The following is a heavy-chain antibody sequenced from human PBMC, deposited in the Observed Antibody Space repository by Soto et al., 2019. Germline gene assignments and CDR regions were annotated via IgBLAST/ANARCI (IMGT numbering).Heavy chain of an antibody. J-gene: IGHJ3*02. CDR3: ARDGTRRAFDI. D-gene: IGHD1-26*01. CDR1: GYTFSSYD. CDR2: ITTYNGKT. Sequence: AASVKVSCKASGYTFSSYDINWVRQAPGQGLEWMGWITTYNGKTNYAQKVQGRVTMTTDTSTSTVYMELRSLRSDDTAVYYCARDGTRRAFDIWGQGTMVTVSS. V-gene: IGHV1-18*01.